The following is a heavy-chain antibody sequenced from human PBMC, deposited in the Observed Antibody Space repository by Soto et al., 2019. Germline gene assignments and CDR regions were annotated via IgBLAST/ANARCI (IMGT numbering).Heavy chain of an antibody. D-gene: IGHD1-26*01. J-gene: IGHJ5*02. CDR1: GFTFSSYS. Sequence: EVQLVESGGGLVKPGGSLRLSCAASGFTFSSYSMNWVRQAPGKGLEWVSSISSSSSYIYYADSVKGRFTISRDNAKNSLYLQMNSQRAEDTAVYYCARDGSGGSYSSWFDPWGQGTLVTVSS. V-gene: IGHV3-21*01. CDR3: ARDGSGGSYSSWFDP. CDR2: ISSSSSYI.